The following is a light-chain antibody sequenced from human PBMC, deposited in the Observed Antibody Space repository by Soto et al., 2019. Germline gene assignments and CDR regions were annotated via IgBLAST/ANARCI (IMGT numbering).Light chain of an antibody. CDR1: SSDVGGYNY. Sequence: QSALTQPASVSGSPGPSSTISCTGTSSDVGGYNYVSCYQHQPGKATKLSIYDVTNRPSGVSNPFSGSKSGNTASLTISGLQTEEEADYYCSSYTTSNTRQIVFGTGTKLTVL. V-gene: IGLV2-14*03. J-gene: IGLJ1*01. CDR2: DVT. CDR3: SSYTTSNTRQIV.